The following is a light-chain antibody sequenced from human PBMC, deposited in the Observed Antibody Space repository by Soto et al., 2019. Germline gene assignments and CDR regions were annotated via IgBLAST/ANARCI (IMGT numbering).Light chain of an antibody. CDR1: QSVSGSY. V-gene: IGKV3-20*01. CDR3: QQYGSYT. Sequence: EIVLTQSPGTLSLSPGERATLSCRASQSVSGSYLAWYQQKPGQAPRLLIYGASSRATGIPDRFSGSGSGTDFTLTISRLEPEDFAVYYCQQYGSYTFGGGTKVDIK. CDR2: GAS. J-gene: IGKJ4*01.